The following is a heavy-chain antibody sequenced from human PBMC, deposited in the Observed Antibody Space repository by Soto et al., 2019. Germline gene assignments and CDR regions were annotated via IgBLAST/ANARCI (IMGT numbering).Heavy chain of an antibody. V-gene: IGHV4-31*03. D-gene: IGHD3-10*01. J-gene: IGHJ4*02. CDR2: IDYIGRA. CDR1: GGSISSDNYL. CDR3: ARNDRGLLYYFDY. Sequence: KASETLSLTCTVSGGSISSDNYLWSWIRQHPGKGLEWIGYIDYIGRAYYNPSLKSRVTISVDTSKNQFSLNLSSVTAADTAVYYCARNDRGLLYYFDYWGQGTLVTVSS.